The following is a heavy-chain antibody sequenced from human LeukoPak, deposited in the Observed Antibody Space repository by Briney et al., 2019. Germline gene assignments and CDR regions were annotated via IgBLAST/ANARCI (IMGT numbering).Heavy chain of an antibody. CDR1: GFTFSSYW. CDR3: ARVGDFQRADAFDI. Sequence: GGSLRLSCAASGFTFSSYWMSWVRQAPGKGLEWVANIKQDGSEKYYVDSVKGRFTISRDNAKNSLYLQMNSLRAEDTAVYYCARVGDFQRADAFDIWGQGTMVTVSS. D-gene: IGHD4-17*01. J-gene: IGHJ3*02. CDR2: IKQDGSEK. V-gene: IGHV3-7*01.